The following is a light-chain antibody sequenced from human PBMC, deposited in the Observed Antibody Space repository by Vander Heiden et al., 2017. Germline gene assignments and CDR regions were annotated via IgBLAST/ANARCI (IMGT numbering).Light chain of an antibody. CDR2: WAS. V-gene: IGKV4-1*01. CDR3: QQYYSTPPYT. CDR1: QSVLYSSNNKNY. J-gene: IGKJ2*01. Sequence: DIVMPQSPDSLAVSLGERATINCKSSQSVLYSSNNKNYLAWYQQKPGQPPKLLIDWASTRESGVPDRFSGRGSGTDFTLTISSLQAEDVAVYYCQQYYSTPPYTFGQGTKLEIK.